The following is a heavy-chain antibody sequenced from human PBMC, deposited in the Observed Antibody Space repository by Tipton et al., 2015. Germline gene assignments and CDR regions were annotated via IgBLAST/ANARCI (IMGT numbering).Heavy chain of an antibody. CDR1: GFKFNIYT. Sequence: QVQLVQSGGGLVQPGGSPRLSCAASGFKFNIYTMNWVRQAPGKGLEWIGNIYYSGSTYYKTSLKSRVTISVDPSKNQFSLKLSSVTAADTAVYYCARLEEDCSDNICFAFDPWGQGTLVTVSS. CDR2: IYYSGST. J-gene: IGHJ5*02. CDR3: ARLEEDCSDNICFAFDP. D-gene: IGHD2-2*01. V-gene: IGHV4-59*04.